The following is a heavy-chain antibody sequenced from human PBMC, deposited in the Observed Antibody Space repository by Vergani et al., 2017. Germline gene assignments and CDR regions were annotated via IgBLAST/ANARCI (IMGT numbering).Heavy chain of an antibody. CDR1: GFTFSSYA. CDR2: ISWNSGSI. CDR3: AKDMVPDIVVAGSWFDP. D-gene: IGHD2-2*01. Sequence: EVQLLESGGGLVQPGGSLRLSCAASGFTFSSYAMSWVRQAPGKGLEWVSGISWNSGSIGYADSVKGRFTISRDNAKNSLYLQMNSLRAEDTALYYCAKDMVPDIVVAGSWFDPWGQGTLVTVSS. V-gene: IGHV3-9*01. J-gene: IGHJ5*02.